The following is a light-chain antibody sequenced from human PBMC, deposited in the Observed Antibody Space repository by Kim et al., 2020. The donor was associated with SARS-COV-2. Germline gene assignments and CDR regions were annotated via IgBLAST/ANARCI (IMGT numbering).Light chain of an antibody. J-gene: IGKJ4*01. V-gene: IGKV3-15*01. CDR1: QSFTSK. CDR3: QQYYSWPLT. Sequence: DIVMTQSPATLSVSPGERATLSCRASQSFTSKLAWFQQKPGRAPRLLIYDTSTRATGIPARFSGSGSGTEFTLTISSLQSEDFAVYYCQQYYSWPLTFGGGTKVDIK. CDR2: DTS.